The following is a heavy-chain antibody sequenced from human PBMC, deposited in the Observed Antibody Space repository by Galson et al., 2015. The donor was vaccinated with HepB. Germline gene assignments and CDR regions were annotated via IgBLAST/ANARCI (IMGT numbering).Heavy chain of an antibody. D-gene: IGHD6-13*01. V-gene: IGHV3-74*01. CDR3: ASRSGNSWGFDY. Sequence: SLRLSCAASTFTFSSYWMHWVRQAPGKGLVWVSRIKSDGSITTYADSVKGRFTISRDNAKNTLYLQMNSLRVEDSAVYYCASRSGNSWGFDYWGQGTLVTVSS. CDR2: IKSDGSIT. J-gene: IGHJ4*02. CDR1: TFTFSSYW.